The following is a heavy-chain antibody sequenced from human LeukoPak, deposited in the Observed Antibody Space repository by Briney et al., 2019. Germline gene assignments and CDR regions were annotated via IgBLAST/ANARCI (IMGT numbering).Heavy chain of an antibody. Sequence: SETLSLTCTVSGGSISSYYWSWIRQPAGKGLEWIGRSYTSGSTNYNPSLKSRVTMSVDTSKNQFSLKLSSVTAADTAVYYCARERYAYVWGSYRYFDYWGQGTLVTVSS. CDR3: ARERYAYVWGSYRYFDY. V-gene: IGHV4-4*07. CDR1: GGSISSYY. D-gene: IGHD3-16*02. CDR2: SYTSGST. J-gene: IGHJ4*02.